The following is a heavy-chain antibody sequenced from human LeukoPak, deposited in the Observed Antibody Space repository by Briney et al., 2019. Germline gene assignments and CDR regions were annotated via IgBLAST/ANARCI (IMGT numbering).Heavy chain of an antibody. CDR3: AREEYYYDSSGYYNEYFQH. CDR2: INHSGYT. CDR1: GGSFSGYY. Sequence: SETLSLTCAVFGGSFSGYYWSWIRQPPGKGLEWIGEINHSGYTSYNPSLKSRVTLSVDTSKHQFSLKLTSVTAADTAVYYCAREEYYYDSSGYYNEYFQHWGQGTLVTVSS. D-gene: IGHD3-22*01. J-gene: IGHJ1*01. V-gene: IGHV4-34*01.